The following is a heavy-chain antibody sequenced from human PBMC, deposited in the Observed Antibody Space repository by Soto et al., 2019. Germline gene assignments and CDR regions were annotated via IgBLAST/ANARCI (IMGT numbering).Heavy chain of an antibody. D-gene: IGHD6-19*01. V-gene: IGHV4-59*01. J-gene: IGHJ4*02. CDR3: AQTHGWPGSDF. Sequence: PSETLSLTCTASGASISSRYWSWVRQPPGKGLEWIGHIYNGESTNYNPSLKSRVTISVDTSKNQVSLNLGSVTAADTAVYYCAQTHGWPGSDFWGQG. CDR1: GASISSRY. CDR2: IYNGEST.